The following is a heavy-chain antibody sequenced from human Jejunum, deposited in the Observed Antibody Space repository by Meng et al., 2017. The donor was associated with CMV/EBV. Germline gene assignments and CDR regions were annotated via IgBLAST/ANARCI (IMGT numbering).Heavy chain of an antibody. J-gene: IGHJ4*02. V-gene: IGHV4-39*07. Sequence: DSISSNNYYWGWIRQPPGRGLEWIGSIFYSGSTYYSPSLKSRVSISVDTSENQFSMKMSSVTAADTAIYYCARWQRFTSGYYFDYWGLGTLVTVSS. CDR3: ARWQRFTSGYYFDY. CDR1: DSISSNNYY. CDR2: IFYSGST. D-gene: IGHD3-22*01.